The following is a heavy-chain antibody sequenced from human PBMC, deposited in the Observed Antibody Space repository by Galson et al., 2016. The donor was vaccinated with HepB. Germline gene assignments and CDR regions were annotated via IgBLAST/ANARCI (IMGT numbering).Heavy chain of an antibody. Sequence: SVKVSCKAFGYRFSEYNVHWVRQAPGQGLEWMGVVFRGGGKTLYAARFQGRVTMTSDTSTSKVNMELSSLTSEDTAVYYRARVEGATANQMYWGQGTLVTVSS. CDR2: VFRGGGKT. J-gene: IGHJ4*02. V-gene: IGHV1-46*01. CDR3: ARVEGATANQMY. D-gene: IGHD5-18*01. CDR1: GYRFSEYN.